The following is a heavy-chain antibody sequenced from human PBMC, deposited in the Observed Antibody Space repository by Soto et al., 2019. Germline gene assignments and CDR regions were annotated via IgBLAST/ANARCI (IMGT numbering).Heavy chain of an antibody. CDR2: VRGRGVST. D-gene: IGHD3-10*01. Sequence: EVQLLESGGDLVQPGGSLRLSCAASAFTFSTYAMTWVRQAPGKGLEWVSTVRGRGVSTYYADSVKGRFSISRDNSKNTLYLQMNSLRVEDTAVYYCAKDDGESGKGPFDYWGQGTLVTVSS. V-gene: IGHV3-23*01. CDR1: AFTFSTYA. CDR3: AKDDGESGKGPFDY. J-gene: IGHJ4*02.